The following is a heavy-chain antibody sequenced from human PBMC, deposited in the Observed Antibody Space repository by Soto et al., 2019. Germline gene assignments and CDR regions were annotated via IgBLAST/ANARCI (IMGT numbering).Heavy chain of an antibody. J-gene: IGHJ3*02. D-gene: IGHD3-22*01. V-gene: IGHV1-69*06. CDR3: ARSQYYYDSSGYYWDAFDI. CDR2: IIPIFGTA. Sequence: SVKVSCKASGGTFSSYAISWVRQAPGQGLEWMGGIIPIFGTANYAQKFQGRVTITADKSTSTAYMELSSLRSEDTAVYYCARSQYYYDSSGYYWDAFDIWGQGTMVTVS. CDR1: GGTFSSYA.